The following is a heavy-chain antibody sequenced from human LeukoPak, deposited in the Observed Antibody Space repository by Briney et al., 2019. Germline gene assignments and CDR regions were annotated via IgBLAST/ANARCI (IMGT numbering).Heavy chain of an antibody. Sequence: ASVKVSCKASGYTFTSYGISWVRQAPGQGLEWMGWISAYNGNTNYAQKPQGRVTMTRNTSISTAYMELSSLRSEDTAVYYCARGLYYYGSGSPYYYYYMDVWGKGTTVTISS. D-gene: IGHD3-10*01. CDR1: GYTFTSYG. CDR3: ARGLYYYGSGSPYYYYYMDV. J-gene: IGHJ6*03. CDR2: ISAYNGNT. V-gene: IGHV1-18*01.